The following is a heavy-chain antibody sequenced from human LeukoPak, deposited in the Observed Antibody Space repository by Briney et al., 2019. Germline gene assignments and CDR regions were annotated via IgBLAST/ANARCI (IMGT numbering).Heavy chain of an antibody. CDR3: AKDGYPGYYGSGSYSYYFDY. V-gene: IGHV3-30*02. CDR1: GFTFSSYG. D-gene: IGHD3-10*01. J-gene: IGHJ4*02. CDR2: IRYDGSNK. Sequence: GGSLRLSCAASGFTFSSYGMHWVRQAPGTGLEWVAFIRYDGSNKYYADSVKGRFTISRDNSKNTLYLQMSSLRAEDTAVYYCAKDGYPGYYGSGSYSYYFDYWGQGTLVTVSS.